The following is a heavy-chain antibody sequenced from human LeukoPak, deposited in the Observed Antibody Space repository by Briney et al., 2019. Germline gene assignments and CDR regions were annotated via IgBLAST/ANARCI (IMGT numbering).Heavy chain of an antibody. CDR1: GYTFTSYG. Sequence: GASVTVSCKASGYTFTSYGISWVRQAPGQGGEWMGWISAYNGNTNYAQKLQGRVTMTTDTSTSTAYMELRSLRSDDTAVYYCATSLRFLEWLDAFDIWGQGTMVTVSS. CDR3: ATSLRFLEWLDAFDI. CDR2: ISAYNGNT. J-gene: IGHJ3*02. V-gene: IGHV1-18*01. D-gene: IGHD3-3*01.